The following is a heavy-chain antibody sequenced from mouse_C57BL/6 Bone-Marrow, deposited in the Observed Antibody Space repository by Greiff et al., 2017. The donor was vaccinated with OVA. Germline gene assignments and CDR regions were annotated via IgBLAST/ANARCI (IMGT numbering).Heavy chain of an antibody. J-gene: IGHJ4*01. CDR1: GYTFTSYD. Sequence: QVQLQQSGPELVKPGASVKLSCKASGYTFTSYDINWVKQRPGQGLEWIGWIYPRDGSTKYNEKFKGKATLTVDTSSSPAYMERHSLTSEDSAVYFWAREGYYDYDSFYAMDYWGQGTSVTVSS. CDR3: AREGYYDYDSFYAMDY. V-gene: IGHV1-85*01. D-gene: IGHD2-4*01. CDR2: IYPRDGST.